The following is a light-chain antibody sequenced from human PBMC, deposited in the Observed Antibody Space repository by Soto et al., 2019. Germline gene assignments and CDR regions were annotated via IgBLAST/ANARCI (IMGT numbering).Light chain of an antibody. CDR2: EVS. Sequence: QSALTQPASVSGSPGQSITISCTGTSSDVGGYNYVSWYQHHPGKAPKLMIYEVSNRPSGVSNRFSGSKSGNTASLTISGLQAEDEADYYCGSFTSTNTLGVFGAGTKLTVL. CDR3: GSFTSTNTLGV. CDR1: SSDVGGYNY. J-gene: IGLJ1*01. V-gene: IGLV2-14*01.